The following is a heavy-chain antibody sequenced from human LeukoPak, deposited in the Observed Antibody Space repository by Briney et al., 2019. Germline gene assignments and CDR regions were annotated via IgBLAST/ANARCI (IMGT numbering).Heavy chain of an antibody. D-gene: IGHD3-3*01. CDR3: AKNGGIFGVVIGGAFDI. V-gene: IGHV3-23*01. J-gene: IGHJ3*02. CDR1: GFIFSKYN. Sequence: GGSLRLSCAASGFIFSKYNMNWVRQAPGKGLEWVSAISGSGGSTYYADSVKGRFTISRDNSKNTLYLQMNSLRAEDTAVYYCAKNGGIFGVVIGGAFDIWGQGTMVTVSS. CDR2: ISGSGGST.